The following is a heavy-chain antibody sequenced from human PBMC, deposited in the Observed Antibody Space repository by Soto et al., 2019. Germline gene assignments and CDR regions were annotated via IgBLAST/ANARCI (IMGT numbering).Heavy chain of an antibody. V-gene: IGHV1-69*04. Sequence: ASVKVSCKASGGTFSNYTISWVRQAPGQGLEWMGRTIPIFGIANYAQKFQGRVTITADKPTSTAYMELSSLRSEDTAVHYCARESKAGVVANTGPWYYYYMDGWGKGTTVTVSS. CDR3: ARESKAGVVANTGPWYYYYMDG. D-gene: IGHD2-15*01. CDR2: TIPIFGIA. J-gene: IGHJ6*03. CDR1: GGTFSNYT.